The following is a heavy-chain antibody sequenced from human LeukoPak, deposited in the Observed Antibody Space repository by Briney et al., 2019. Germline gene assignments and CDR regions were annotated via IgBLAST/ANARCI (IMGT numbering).Heavy chain of an antibody. V-gene: IGHV4-39*01. CDR1: GGSISSSSYN. J-gene: IGHJ4*02. D-gene: IGHD3-10*01. Sequence: PSETLSLTCNVSGGSISSSSYNWGWIRQPPGRPLEWIGSVYYSGGTYYNPSLKSRVTISVDTSKNQFSLILNSVTAADTAVYYCARHEKLGQFDYWGQGTLVTVSS. CDR2: VYYSGGT. CDR3: ARHEKLGQFDY.